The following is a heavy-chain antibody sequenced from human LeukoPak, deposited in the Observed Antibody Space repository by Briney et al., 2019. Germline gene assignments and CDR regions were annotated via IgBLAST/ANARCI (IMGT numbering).Heavy chain of an antibody. J-gene: IGHJ4*02. D-gene: IGHD7-27*01. CDR2: INHSGST. CDR1: GGSFSGYY. Sequence: SETLSLTCAVYGGSFSGYYWSWIRQPPGKGLEWIGEINHSGSTNYNPSLKSRVTISVDTSKNQFSLKLSSVTAADTAVYYCARGRPPHWGSPNFDYWGQGTLVTVSS. V-gene: IGHV4-34*01. CDR3: ARGRPPHWGSPNFDY.